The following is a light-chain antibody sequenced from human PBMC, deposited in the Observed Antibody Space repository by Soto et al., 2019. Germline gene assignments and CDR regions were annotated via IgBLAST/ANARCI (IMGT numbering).Light chain of an antibody. CDR2: EVI. J-gene: IGLJ1*01. CDR3: SSYTSSSPTPYG. V-gene: IGLV2-14*01. Sequence: QSVLTQPASVSGSPGQSITISCTGTSSDIGAYNYVSWYRQHPGKAPKLMIYEVINRPSGVSNRFSGSKSGNTASLTISGLQAEDEADYYCSSYTSSSPTPYGFGTGTKLTVL. CDR1: SSDIGAYNY.